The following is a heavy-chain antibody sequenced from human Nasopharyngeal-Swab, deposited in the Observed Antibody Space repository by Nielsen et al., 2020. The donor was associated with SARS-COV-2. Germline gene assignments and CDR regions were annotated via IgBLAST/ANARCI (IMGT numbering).Heavy chain of an antibody. V-gene: IGHV1-8*01. J-gene: IGHJ3*02. CDR3: ARGVTGTVVVPAATGGGGGDDAFDI. Sequence: WVRQAPGQGLEWMGWMNPNSGNTGYAQKFQGRVTMTRNTSISTAYMELSSLRSEDTAVYYCARGVTGTVVVPAATGGGGGDDAFDIWGQGTMVTVSS. D-gene: IGHD2-2*01. CDR2: MNPNSGNT.